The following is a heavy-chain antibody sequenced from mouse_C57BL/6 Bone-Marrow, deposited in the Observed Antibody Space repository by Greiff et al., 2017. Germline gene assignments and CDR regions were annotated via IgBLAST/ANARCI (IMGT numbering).Heavy chain of an antibody. D-gene: IGHD2-4*01. J-gene: IGHJ2*01. CDR2: INPGSGGT. V-gene: IGHV1-54*01. CDR3: ARSGIYYDYAFDY. CDR1: GYAFTNYL. Sequence: VQLLQSGAELVRPGTSVKVSCKASGYAFTNYLIEWVKQRPGQGLEWIGVINPGSGGTNYNEKFKGKATLTADKSSSTAYMQLSSLTSEDSAVYFCARSGIYYDYAFDYWGQGTTLTVSS.